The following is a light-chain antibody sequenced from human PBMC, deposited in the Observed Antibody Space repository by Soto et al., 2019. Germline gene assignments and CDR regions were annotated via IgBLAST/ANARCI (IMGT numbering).Light chain of an antibody. J-gene: IGKJ2*01. V-gene: IGKV3-20*01. Sequence: ETGLTQSPGTLSLSPGERATLSCRASQSVSSSYLAWYQQKPGQSPRLLIYAASSRATGIPDRFSGSGSGTDFTLTISTLEPEDFAVYYCQQYGSSGYTFGQGTKLEIK. CDR3: QQYGSSGYT. CDR1: QSVSSSY. CDR2: AAS.